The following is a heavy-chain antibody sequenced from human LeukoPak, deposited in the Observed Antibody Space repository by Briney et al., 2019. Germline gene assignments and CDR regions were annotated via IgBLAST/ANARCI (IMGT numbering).Heavy chain of an antibody. Sequence: SETLSLTCAVYGGSLSGYYWSWIRQPPGKGLEWIGEINHSGSTNYNPSLKSRVTISVDTSKNQFSLKLSSVTAADTAVYYCARDVRGYSYGPDYWGQGTLVTVSS. CDR2: INHSGST. J-gene: IGHJ4*02. D-gene: IGHD5-18*01. CDR3: ARDVRGYSYGPDY. V-gene: IGHV4-34*01. CDR1: GGSLSGYY.